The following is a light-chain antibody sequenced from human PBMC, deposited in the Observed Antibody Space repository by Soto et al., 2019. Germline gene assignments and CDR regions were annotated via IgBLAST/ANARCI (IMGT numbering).Light chain of an antibody. CDR2: DAS. Sequence: DIQMTQSPSSLSASVGDRVTITCQASQDINKYLNWYQQKPGKAPKVLIYDASNSETGVPSRFSGSGSGTDFTFTISSLQPEDFATDYCQQYDNVLFTSTFGQGTKVEMK. J-gene: IGKJ2*01. V-gene: IGKV1-33*01. CDR1: QDINKY. CDR3: QQYDNVLFTST.